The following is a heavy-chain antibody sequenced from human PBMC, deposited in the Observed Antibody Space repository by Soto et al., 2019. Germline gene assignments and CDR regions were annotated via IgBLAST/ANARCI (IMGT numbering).Heavy chain of an antibody. CDR3: AIGTSSWCWKFDY. CDR2: IHDTETT. J-gene: IGHJ4*02. D-gene: IGHD6-13*01. V-gene: IGHV4-59*01. CDR1: DGSIRGYF. Sequence: SETLSISCIVSDGSIRGYFWSWICQPPGKGLKWIGYIHDTETTNYNPSLKSRVTMSLDTSKNQLSLRLTSVTAADTAVYYCAIGTSSWCWKFDYWGQGILGTVS.